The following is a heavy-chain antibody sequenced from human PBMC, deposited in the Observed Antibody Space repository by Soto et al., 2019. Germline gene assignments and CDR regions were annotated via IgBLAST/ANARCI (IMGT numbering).Heavy chain of an antibody. D-gene: IGHD3-10*01. CDR2: FRSGGGT. CDR3: VRQGIGVLHGLVDV. V-gene: IGHV4-4*09. Sequence: QVQLQESGPGLVKPSETLSLTCTVSGDSISSYNLAWIRQPPGKGLEWIGYFRSGGGTSYNPSLQGRVAISADPSTRQFSRRLSSVTAADTAVYYCVRQGIGVLHGLVDVWGQGTTVTVSS. J-gene: IGHJ6*02. CDR1: GDSISSYN.